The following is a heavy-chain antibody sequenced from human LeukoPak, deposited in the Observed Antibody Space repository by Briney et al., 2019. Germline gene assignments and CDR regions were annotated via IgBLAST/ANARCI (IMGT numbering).Heavy chain of an antibody. CDR3: AKDGDYYGSGSYWNY. V-gene: IGHV3-30*18. CDR1: GFTFSSYG. Sequence: GRSLRLSCAASGFTFSSYGMHWVRQAPGKGLEWVAVISYDGSNKYYADPVKGRFTISRDNSKNTLYLQMNSLRAEDTAVYYCAKDGDYYGSGSYWNYWGQGTLVTVSS. J-gene: IGHJ4*02. D-gene: IGHD3-10*01. CDR2: ISYDGSNK.